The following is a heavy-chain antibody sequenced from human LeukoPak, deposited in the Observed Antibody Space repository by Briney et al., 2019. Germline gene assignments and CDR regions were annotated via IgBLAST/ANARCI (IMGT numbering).Heavy chain of an antibody. D-gene: IGHD6-19*01. CDR3: ARDMNWQWLVKYYYYYMDV. Sequence: PGGSLRLSCAASGFTFSSYSMNWVRQAPGKGLEWVSSISSSSSYIYYGDSVKGRFTISRDNAKNSLYPQMNSLRAEDTAVYYCARDMNWQWLVKYYYYYMDVWGKGTTVTVSS. CDR1: GFTFSSYS. J-gene: IGHJ6*03. V-gene: IGHV3-21*01. CDR2: ISSSSSYI.